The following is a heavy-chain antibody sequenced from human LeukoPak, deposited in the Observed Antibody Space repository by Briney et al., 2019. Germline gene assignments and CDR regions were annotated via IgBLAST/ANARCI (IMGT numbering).Heavy chain of an antibody. D-gene: IGHD6-13*01. J-gene: IGHJ6*03. CDR1: GYSISSGYY. CDR2: IYYSGST. Sequence: PSETLSLTCTVSGYSISSGYYWGWIRQPPGKGLEWIGYIYYSGSTYYNPSLKSRVTISVDTSKNQFSLKLSSVTAADTAVYYCARDQKEQLVPLYYYYYMDVWGKGTTVTVSS. V-gene: IGHV4-38-2*02. CDR3: ARDQKEQLVPLYYYYYMDV.